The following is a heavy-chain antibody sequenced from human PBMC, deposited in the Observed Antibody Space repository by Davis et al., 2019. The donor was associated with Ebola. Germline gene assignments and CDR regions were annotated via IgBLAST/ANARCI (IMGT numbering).Heavy chain of an antibody. CDR2: ISAYNGNT. Sequence: AASVKVSCKASGYTFTSYGISWVRQAPGQGLEWMGWISAYNGNTNYAQKLQGRVTITRDTSASTAYMELRSLRSDDTAVYYCARGRSLLYFDYWGQGTLVTVSS. CDR1: GYTFTSYG. V-gene: IGHV1-18*04. J-gene: IGHJ4*02. CDR3: ARGRSLLYFDY.